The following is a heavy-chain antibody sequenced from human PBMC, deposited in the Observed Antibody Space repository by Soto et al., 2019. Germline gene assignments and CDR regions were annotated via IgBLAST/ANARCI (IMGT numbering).Heavy chain of an antibody. CDR3: ARGLRYRGNAGMDV. J-gene: IGHJ6*02. Sequence: QVQLVQSGGEVKKPGASVKVSCKASGYTFTIYGINWVRQAPGQGLEWMGWISPDNGNTNYAQKLQGRVTMTTDTSPRSACMELRSLRSDDTAVYYWARGLRYRGNAGMDVWGQGTTVSVSS. V-gene: IGHV1-18*01. D-gene: IGHD5-12*01. CDR1: GYTFTIYG. CDR2: ISPDNGNT.